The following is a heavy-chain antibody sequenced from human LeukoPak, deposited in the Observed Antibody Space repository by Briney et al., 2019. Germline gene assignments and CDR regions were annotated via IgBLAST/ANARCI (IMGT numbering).Heavy chain of an antibody. J-gene: IGHJ4*02. CDR2: ISTSGSTI. V-gene: IGHV3-11*04. CDR1: GLTFSDYY. Sequence: GGSLRLSCAASGLTFSDYYMSWIRQAPGKGLEWVSYISTSGSTIYYADSVKGRFTISRDNAKNTLYLQMNSLRAEDTAVYYCARDDSSGYRCDNWGQGTLVTVSS. CDR3: ARDDSSGYRCDN. D-gene: IGHD3-22*01.